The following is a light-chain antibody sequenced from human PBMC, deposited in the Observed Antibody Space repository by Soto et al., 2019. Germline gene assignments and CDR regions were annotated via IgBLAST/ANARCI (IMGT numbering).Light chain of an antibody. V-gene: IGKV2D-29*01. CDR1: QSLLNSDGKTY. CDR3: MQTIRFPLT. J-gene: IGKJ4*01. CDR2: EVS. Sequence: DIVMTQTPLSLSVTPGQPASVSCKSSQSLLNSDGKTYLYWFLQRPGQPPQLLIYEVSNRFSGVADRVSGRGVGTNFTLKISRVEAEDVGVYYCMQTIRFPLTFGGGTKVEIK.